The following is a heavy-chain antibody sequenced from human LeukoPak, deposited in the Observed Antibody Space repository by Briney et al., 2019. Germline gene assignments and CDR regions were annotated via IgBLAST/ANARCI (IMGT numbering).Heavy chain of an antibody. D-gene: IGHD4/OR15-4a*01. Sequence: PLETLSLTCTVSGGSISSYYWSWIRQPAGKGLEWIGYIYYSGSTNYNPSLKSRVTISVDTSKNQFSLKLSSVTAADTAVYYCARMTINWFDPWGQGTLVTVSS. CDR3: ARMTINWFDP. J-gene: IGHJ5*02. CDR1: GGSISSYY. CDR2: IYYSGST. V-gene: IGHV4-59*01.